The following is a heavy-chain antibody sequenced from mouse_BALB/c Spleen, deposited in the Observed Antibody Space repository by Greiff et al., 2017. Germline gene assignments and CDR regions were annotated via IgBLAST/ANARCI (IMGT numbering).Heavy chain of an antibody. J-gene: IGHJ3*01. CDR1: GFTFSDYY. CDR2: ISDGGSYT. CDR3: ARDDSGDGFAY. Sequence: EVKVVESGGGLVKPGGSLKLSCAASGFTFSDYYMYWVRQTPEKRLEWVATISDGGSYTYYPDSVKGRFTISRDNAKNNLYLQMSSLKSEDTAMYYCARDDSGDGFAYWGQGTLVTVSA. V-gene: IGHV5-4*02. D-gene: IGHD3-2*01.